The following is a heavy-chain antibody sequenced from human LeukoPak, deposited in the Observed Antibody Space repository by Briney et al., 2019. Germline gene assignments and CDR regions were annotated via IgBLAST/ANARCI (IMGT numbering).Heavy chain of an antibody. V-gene: IGHV3-30*18. CDR2: ISYDGSNK. Sequence: GGSLRLSCAASGFTFSSYGMHWVRQAPGKGLEWVAVISYDGSNKYYADSVKGRFTISRDNSKNTLYLQMNSLRAEDTAVYYCAKPYSSGLYYFDYWGQGTPVTVSS. CDR3: AKPYSSGLYYFDY. J-gene: IGHJ4*02. CDR1: GFTFSSYG. D-gene: IGHD6-19*01.